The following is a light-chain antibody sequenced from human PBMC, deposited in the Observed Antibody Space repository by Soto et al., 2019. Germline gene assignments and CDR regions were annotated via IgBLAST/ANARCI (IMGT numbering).Light chain of an antibody. CDR1: RTDVGDYNF. CDR2: EVS. Sequence: QSVLTQPDSESGSPGQAITISCTGTRTDVGDYNFVSWYQQHPGKAPKLIIYEVSNRPSGVSNRFSGSKSDNTASLTISGLQAEDEADYYCCSYVSSKTYVFGTGTKVTVL. V-gene: IGLV2-14*01. J-gene: IGLJ1*01. CDR3: CSYVSSKTYV.